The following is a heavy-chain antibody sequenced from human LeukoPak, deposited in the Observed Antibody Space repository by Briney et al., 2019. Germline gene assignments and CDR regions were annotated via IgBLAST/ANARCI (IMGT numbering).Heavy chain of an antibody. CDR1: GFTFSSYA. Sequence: GGSLRLSCAASGFTFSSYAMSWVRQAPGKGLEWVSAISGSGGSTYYADSVKGRFTISRDNSKNTLYLQMNSLRAEDTAVYYCASTVGISYYYYGMDVWGQGTTVTVSS. D-gene: IGHD3-10*01. CDR3: ASTVGISYYYYGMDV. CDR2: ISGSGGST. J-gene: IGHJ6*02. V-gene: IGHV3-23*01.